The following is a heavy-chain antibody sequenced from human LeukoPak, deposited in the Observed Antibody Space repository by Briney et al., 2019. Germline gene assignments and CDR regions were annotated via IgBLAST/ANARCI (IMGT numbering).Heavy chain of an antibody. V-gene: IGHV3-7*01. CDR3: AAGGVRYFDWLSSTRTFDY. CDR2: IKQDGSEK. CDR1: RFTFSSYW. J-gene: IGHJ4*02. D-gene: IGHD3-9*01. Sequence: GGSLRLSCAASRFTFSSYWMSWVRQAPGKGLEWVANIKQDGSEKYYVDSVKGRFTISRDNAKNSLYLQMNSLRAEDTAVYYCAAGGVRYFDWLSSTRTFDYWGQGTLVTVSS.